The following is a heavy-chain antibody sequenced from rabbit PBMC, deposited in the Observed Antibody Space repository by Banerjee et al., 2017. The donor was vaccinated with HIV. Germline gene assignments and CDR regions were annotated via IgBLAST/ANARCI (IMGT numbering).Heavy chain of an antibody. D-gene: IGHD6-1*01. CDR2: INTSSGNT. CDR3: ARVVYAGYGYANDYFNL. CDR1: GFSFSNKCV. V-gene: IGHV1S45*01. Sequence: QEQLVESGGDLVKPEGSLTLTCKASGFSFSNKCVMCWVRQAPGKGLEWIACINTSSGNTVYATWAKGRFTISKTSWTTVTLQMTSLTAADTATYFCARVVYAGYGYANDYFNLWGPGTLVTVS. J-gene: IGHJ4*01.